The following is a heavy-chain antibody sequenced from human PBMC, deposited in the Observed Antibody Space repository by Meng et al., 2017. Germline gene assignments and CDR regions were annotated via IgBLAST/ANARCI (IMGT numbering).Heavy chain of an antibody. V-gene: IGHV4-4*02. CDR3: ARARLSRLFDS. CDR1: GDSISGTYW. Sequence: QVLLKESGPGLVKPSETLSLTGAVSGDSISGTYWWSWIRLPPGKGLEWIGEVTHSGSTYYNPSLQSRVTISVDLYNNQFSLRLFSVTAADTAVYFCARARLSRLFDSWGQRTLVTVSS. CDR2: VTHSGST. J-gene: IGHJ4*02. D-gene: IGHD6-25*01.